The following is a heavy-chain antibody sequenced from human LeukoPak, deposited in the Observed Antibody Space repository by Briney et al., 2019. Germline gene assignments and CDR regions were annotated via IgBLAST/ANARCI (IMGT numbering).Heavy chain of an antibody. CDR3: ARLGSIQLWEYYFDY. CDR2: IYPGDSDT. CDR1: GYSFTSYW. V-gene: IGHV5-51*01. J-gene: IGHJ4*02. D-gene: IGHD5-18*01. Sequence: GESLKISCKGSGYSFTSYWIGWVRQLPGKGLEWMGIIYPGDSDTRYSPSFQGQVTISADKSISTAYLQWSSLKASDTAMYYCARLGSIQLWEYYFDYWGQGTLVTVSS.